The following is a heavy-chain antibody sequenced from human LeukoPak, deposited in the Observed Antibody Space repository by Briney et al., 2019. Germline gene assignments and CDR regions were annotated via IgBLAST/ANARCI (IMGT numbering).Heavy chain of an antibody. J-gene: IGHJ4*02. CDR2: IYYSGSA. D-gene: IGHD4/OR15-4a*01. CDR1: GGSISSYY. V-gene: IGHV4-59*01. CDR3: ARGGTQLTFPV. Sequence: SKTLSLTCTVSGGSISSYYWSWIRQPPGKGLEWIGYIYYSGSANYNPSLKSRVTISVDTSKNQFSLKLASVTAADTAVYYCARGGTQLTFPVWGQGTLVTVSS.